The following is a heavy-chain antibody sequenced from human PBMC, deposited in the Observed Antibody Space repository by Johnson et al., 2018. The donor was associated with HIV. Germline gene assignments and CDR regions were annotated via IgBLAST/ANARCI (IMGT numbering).Heavy chain of an antibody. CDR1: GFTFSSYG. J-gene: IGHJ3*02. V-gene: IGHV3-30*03. D-gene: IGHD6-19*01. CDR3: AIIAVAGSGDAFDI. Sequence: QVQLVESGGGVVQPGRSLRLSCAASGFTFSSYGMHWVRQAPGKGLEWVAVISYDGSNKNYADSLKGRSTTSRANSKNTLYLQMNSLRAEDTAVDYCAIIAVAGSGDAFDIWGQGTMVTVAS. CDR2: ISYDGSNK.